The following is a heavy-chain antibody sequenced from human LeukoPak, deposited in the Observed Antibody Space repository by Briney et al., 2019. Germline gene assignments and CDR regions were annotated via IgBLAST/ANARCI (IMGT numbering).Heavy chain of an antibody. J-gene: IGHJ4*02. CDR2: IYYSGST. CDR1: GGSISSGDYY. Sequence: PSQTLSLTCTVSGGSISSGDYYWSWIRQPPGKGLEWIGYIYYSGSTYYNPSLKSRVTISVDTSKNQFSLKLSSVTAADTAVYYCAREDPYGDYRTGGYWGQGALVTVSS. V-gene: IGHV4-30-4*01. CDR3: AREDPYGDYRTGGY. D-gene: IGHD4-17*01.